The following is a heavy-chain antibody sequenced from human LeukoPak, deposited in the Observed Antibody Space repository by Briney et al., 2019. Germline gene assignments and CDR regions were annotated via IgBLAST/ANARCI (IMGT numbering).Heavy chain of an antibody. D-gene: IGHD2/OR15-2a*01. CDR1: GITFRSYG. V-gene: IGHV3-33*01. J-gene: IGHJ4*02. Sequence: GGSLRLSCAASGITFRSYGMHWVRQAPGKGPEWVAFIWYDGSNKYYTDSVKGRLTISRDNSKNTLYLQMNSLRAEDTAIYYCAREGPRGNSQFDYWGQGTLVTISS. CDR3: AREGPRGNSQFDY. CDR2: IWYDGSNK.